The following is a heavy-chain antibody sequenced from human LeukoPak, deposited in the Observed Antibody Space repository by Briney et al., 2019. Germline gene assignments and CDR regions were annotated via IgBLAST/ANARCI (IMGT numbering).Heavy chain of an antibody. D-gene: IGHD1-26*01. Sequence: SETLSLTCTVSGGSISSGGYYWSWIRQPPGKGLEWIGYIYHSGSTYYNPSLKSRVTISVDRSKNQFSLKLSPVTAADTAVYYCARNGLDGSGGDYWGQGTLVTVSS. V-gene: IGHV4-30-2*01. CDR2: IYHSGST. CDR1: GGSISSGGYY. CDR3: ARNGLDGSGGDY. J-gene: IGHJ4*02.